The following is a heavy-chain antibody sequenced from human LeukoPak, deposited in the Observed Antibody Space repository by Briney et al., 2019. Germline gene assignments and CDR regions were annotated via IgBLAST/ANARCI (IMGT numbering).Heavy chain of an antibody. J-gene: IGHJ5*02. V-gene: IGHV1-8*01. CDR3: ARGDLDFWSGYYLNWFDP. Sequence: GASVTVSCKASGYTFTSYDINWVRQATGQGLEWMGWMNPNSGNTGYAQKFQGRVTMTRNTSISTAYMELSSLRSEDTAVYYCARGDLDFWSGYYLNWFDPWGQGTLVTVSS. CDR1: GYTFTSYD. CDR2: MNPNSGNT. D-gene: IGHD3-3*01.